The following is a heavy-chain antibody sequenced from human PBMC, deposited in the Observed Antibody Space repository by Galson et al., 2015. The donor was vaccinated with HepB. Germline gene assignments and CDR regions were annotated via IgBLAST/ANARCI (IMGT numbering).Heavy chain of an antibody. D-gene: IGHD3-16*02. CDR2: INPNSGGT. Sequence: SVKVSCKASGYTFTGYYMHWVRQAPGQGLEWMGRINPNSGGTNYAQKFQGRVTMTRDTSISTAYMELSRLRSDDTAVYYCARDIPRDDYIWGSYRVYNWFDPWGQGTLVTVSS. J-gene: IGHJ5*02. V-gene: IGHV1-2*06. CDR3: ARDIPRDDYIWGSYRVYNWFDP. CDR1: GYTFTGYY.